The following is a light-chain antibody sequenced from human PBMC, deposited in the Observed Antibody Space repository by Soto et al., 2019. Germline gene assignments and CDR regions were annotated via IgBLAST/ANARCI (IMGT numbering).Light chain of an antibody. CDR3: QHYGSSPTT. Sequence: EIVLTQSPATLSLSPGERATLSCRASQSVRSSYLAWYQQKPGQAPRLLIYGASSRATGIPDRFRGSGSGTDFTLTISRLEPEDFAVYYCQHYGSSPTTFGQGTKVDIK. V-gene: IGKV3-20*01. CDR2: GAS. J-gene: IGKJ1*01. CDR1: QSVRSSY.